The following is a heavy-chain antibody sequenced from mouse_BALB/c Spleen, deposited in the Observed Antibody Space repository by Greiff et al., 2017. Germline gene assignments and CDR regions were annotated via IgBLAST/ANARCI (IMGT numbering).Heavy chain of an antibody. Sequence: DVKLQESGPGLVKPSQSLSLTCTVTGYSITSDYAWNWIRQFPGNKLEWMGYISYSGSTSYNPSLKSRISITRDTSKNQFFLQLNSVTTEDTATYYCARGSYYGSSYGVWGAGTTVTVSS. CDR1: GYSITSDYA. CDR3: ARGSYYGSSYGV. CDR2: ISYSGST. J-gene: IGHJ1*01. V-gene: IGHV3-2*02. D-gene: IGHD1-1*01.